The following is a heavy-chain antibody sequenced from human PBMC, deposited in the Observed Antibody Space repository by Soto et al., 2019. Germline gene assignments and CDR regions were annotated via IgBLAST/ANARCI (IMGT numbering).Heavy chain of an antibody. J-gene: IGHJ6*02. CDR3: AKIGQLVHGAYYYYGMDV. V-gene: IGHV3-23*01. D-gene: IGHD6-6*01. CDR1: GFTFSSYA. CDR2: ISGSGGST. Sequence: GGSLRLSCAASGFTFSSYAMSWVRQAPGKGLEWVSAISGSGGSTYYADSVKGRFTISRDNSKNTLYLQMNSLRAEDTAVYYCAKIGQLVHGAYYYYGMDVWGQGTTVTVSS.